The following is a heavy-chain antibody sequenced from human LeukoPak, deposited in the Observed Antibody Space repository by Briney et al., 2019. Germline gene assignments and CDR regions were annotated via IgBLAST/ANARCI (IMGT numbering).Heavy chain of an antibody. D-gene: IGHD2/OR15-2a*01. CDR2: IWYDGSNK. CDR3: ARGDDYLPFDH. CDR1: GFTFSSYG. J-gene: IGHJ5*02. Sequence: PGRSLRLSCAASGFTFSSYGMHWVRQAPGKGLEWVAVIWYDGSNKYYADSVKGRFTISRDNSKNTLYLQMNSLTVEGTGGYYCARGDDYLPFDHWGQGNLVTVSS. V-gene: IGHV3-33*01.